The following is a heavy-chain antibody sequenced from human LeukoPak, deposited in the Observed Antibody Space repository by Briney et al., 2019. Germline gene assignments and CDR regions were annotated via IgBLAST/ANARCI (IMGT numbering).Heavy chain of an antibody. CDR1: GFTFDIYE. V-gene: IGHV3-48*03. J-gene: IGHJ4*02. D-gene: IGHD2-2*02. Sequence: PGGSLRLSCAASGFTFDIYEMNWVRQAPGKGLEWISYISSDRNDIYYADSVKGRFTISRDNAKYSLYLQMNSLRAEDTAVYYCAGSIYPEPQDLNFWGQGTLVTVSS. CDR2: ISSDRNDI. CDR3: AGSIYPEPQDLNF.